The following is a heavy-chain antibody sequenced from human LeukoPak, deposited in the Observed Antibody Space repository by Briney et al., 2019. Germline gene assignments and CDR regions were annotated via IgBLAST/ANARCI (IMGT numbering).Heavy chain of an antibody. CDR1: GFTFSSYA. CDR2: ISYDGSNK. J-gene: IGHJ4*02. V-gene: IGHV3-30-3*01. Sequence: GRSLRLSCAASGFTFSSYAMHWVRQAPGKGLEWVAVISYDGSNKYYADSVKGRFTISRDNSKNTLYLQMNSLRAEDTAVYYCARDYSGSSQTTPLRYWGQGTLVTVSS. CDR3: ARDYSGSSQTTPLRY. D-gene: IGHD1-26*01.